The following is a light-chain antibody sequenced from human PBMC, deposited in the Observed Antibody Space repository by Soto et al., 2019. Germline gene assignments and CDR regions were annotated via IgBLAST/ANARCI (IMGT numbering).Light chain of an antibody. CDR1: QSISSY. Sequence: DIQMTQSPSSLSASVGDRVTITCRASQSISSYLNWYQQKPGKAPKLLIYAASSLQSGVPSRFSGSGSGTDFTLIISSLQPADFATYYCQQSYSTPWTFGQGTKVELK. V-gene: IGKV1-39*01. CDR3: QQSYSTPWT. CDR2: AAS. J-gene: IGKJ1*01.